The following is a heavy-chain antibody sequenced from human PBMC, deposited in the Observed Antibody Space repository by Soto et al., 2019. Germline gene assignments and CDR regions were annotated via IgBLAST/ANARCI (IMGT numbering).Heavy chain of an antibody. D-gene: IGHD3-10*01. CDR3: ARDRWLAVRVLYYYYGMDV. CDR2: IYHSGST. J-gene: IGHJ6*02. V-gene: IGHV4-4*02. Sequence: QVQLQESGPGLVKPSGTLSLTCAVSGGSISSSNWWSWVRQPPGKGLEWIGEIYHSGSTKYNPALNSRVTISVDKSNNQFSLKLSSVTAADTVVDYCARDRWLAVRVLYYYYGMDVWGQGTTVTFSS. CDR1: GGSISSSNW.